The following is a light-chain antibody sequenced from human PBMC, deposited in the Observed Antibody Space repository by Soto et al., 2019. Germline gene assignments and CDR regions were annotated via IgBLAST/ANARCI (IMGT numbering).Light chain of an antibody. Sequence: ERTITQSKRTQSLASGKECTASCRASQSVSRPLAWYQHKPGQAPRLLIYVASTRATGIPARFSGSGSGTEFTLTICSLQSEDFAVYYCQHYYGWPIIFGVGTRLEIK. J-gene: IGKJ5*01. CDR1: QSVSRP. CDR3: QHYYGWPII. V-gene: IGKV3-15*01. CDR2: VAS.